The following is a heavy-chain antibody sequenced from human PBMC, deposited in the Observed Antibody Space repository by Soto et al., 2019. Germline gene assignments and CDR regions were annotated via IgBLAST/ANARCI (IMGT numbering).Heavy chain of an antibody. CDR3: ARGHYDILTGYSDGPNNWFDP. J-gene: IGHJ5*02. CDR2: TYYRSKWYN. D-gene: IGHD3-9*01. V-gene: IGHV6-1*01. CDR1: GDSVSSNSAA. Sequence: SQTLSLTCAISGDSVSSNSAAWNWIRQSPSRGLEWLGRTYYRSKWYNDYAVSVKSRITINPDTSKNQFSLQLNSVTPEDTAVYYCARGHYDILTGYSDGPNNWFDPWGQGTLVTVSS.